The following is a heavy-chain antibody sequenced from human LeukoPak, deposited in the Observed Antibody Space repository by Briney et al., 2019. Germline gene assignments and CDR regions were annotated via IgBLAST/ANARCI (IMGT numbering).Heavy chain of an antibody. CDR1: GGSISSGGYY. Sequence: PSQTLSLTCTVSGGSISSGGYYWSWIRQHPWKGLEWIGYIYYSGSTYYNPSLKSRVTISVDTSKNQFSLMLSSVTAADTAVYYCAGGLRYYYDSSGYSYYFDYWGQGTLVTVSS. CDR3: AGGLRYYYDSSGYSYYFDY. D-gene: IGHD3-22*01. J-gene: IGHJ4*02. V-gene: IGHV4-31*03. CDR2: IYYSGST.